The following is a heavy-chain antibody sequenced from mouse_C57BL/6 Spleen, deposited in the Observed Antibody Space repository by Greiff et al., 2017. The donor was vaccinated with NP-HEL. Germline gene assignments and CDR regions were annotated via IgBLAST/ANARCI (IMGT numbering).Heavy chain of an antibody. CDR3: ARGGRGNYVFYWYFDV. CDR1: GYTFTSYW. Sequence: QVQLQQPGAELVRPGSSVQLSCKASGYTFTSYWMDWVKQRPGQGLEWIGNIYPSDSETHYNKKFKDKATLTVDKSSSTSYMQLSSQTSEDSAVYYCARGGRGNYVFYWYFDVWGTGTTVTVSS. V-gene: IGHV1-61*01. CDR2: IYPSDSET. D-gene: IGHD2-1*01. J-gene: IGHJ1*03.